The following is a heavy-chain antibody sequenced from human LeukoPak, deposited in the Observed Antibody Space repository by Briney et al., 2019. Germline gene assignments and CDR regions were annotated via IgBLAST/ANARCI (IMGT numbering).Heavy chain of an antibody. J-gene: IGHJ4*02. Sequence: TGRSLRLSCAASGFTFGSYDLNWARQAPGKGLEGVALISYDGSDKYYADSVKGRFTISRDNSKSTLYLQMNSLRAEDTAVYYCAKEGQWKLGYFDHWGQGTLVTVSS. CDR2: ISYDGSDK. V-gene: IGHV3-30-3*02. CDR1: GFTFGSYD. CDR3: AKEGQWKLGYFDH. D-gene: IGHD6-19*01.